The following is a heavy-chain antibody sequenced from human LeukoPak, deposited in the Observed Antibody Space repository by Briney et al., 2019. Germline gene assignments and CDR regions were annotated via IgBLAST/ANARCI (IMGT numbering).Heavy chain of an antibody. CDR1: GFTFSSYA. CDR3: ARKGSVGQLPGGAFSI. CDR2: ISGSGENT. V-gene: IGHV3-23*01. D-gene: IGHD2/OR15-2a*01. J-gene: IGHJ3*02. Sequence: PGGSLRLFCAASGFTFSSYAMIWVRQPPGKGLEWVSGISGSGENTYYAHSVKGRFTISRDNSKNTLYLQVNSLRAEDTAVYYCARKGSVGQLPGGAFSIWGQGTMVTVSP.